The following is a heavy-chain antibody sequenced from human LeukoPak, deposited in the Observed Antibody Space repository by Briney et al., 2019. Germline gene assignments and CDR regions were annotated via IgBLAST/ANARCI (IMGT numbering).Heavy chain of an antibody. CDR3: AKQMVERPHYYYMDV. CDR1: GFIFSSFG. CDR2: IQDDESNK. D-gene: IGHD2-15*01. Sequence: GGSLRLSCAASGFIFSSFGMHWVRQAPGKGLEWVAFIQDDESNKFYADSVKGRLTISRDNSKNTLFLQMNSLRPEDTALYYCAKQMVERPHYYYMDVWGKGTTVTVSS. V-gene: IGHV3-30*02. J-gene: IGHJ6*03.